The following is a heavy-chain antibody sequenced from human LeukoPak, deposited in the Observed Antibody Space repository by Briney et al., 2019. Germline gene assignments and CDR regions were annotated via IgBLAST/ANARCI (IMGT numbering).Heavy chain of an antibody. CDR2: INPSGGST. D-gene: IGHD3-16*01. CDR3: ASLPGFGFDI. J-gene: IGHJ3*02. V-gene: IGHV1-46*01. CDR1: VYTFTSYY. Sequence: GASVKVSCKASVYTFTSYYMHWVRQAPGQGLEWMGIINPSGGSTSYAQKFQGRVTMTWDTSTITVYMELSSLRSEDTAVYYCASLPGFGFDIWGQGTMVTVSS.